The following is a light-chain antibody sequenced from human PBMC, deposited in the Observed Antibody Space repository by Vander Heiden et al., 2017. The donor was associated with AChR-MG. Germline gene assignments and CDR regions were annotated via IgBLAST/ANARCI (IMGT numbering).Light chain of an antibody. J-gene: IGKJ3*01. V-gene: IGKV3-20*01. CDR3: QQYGNSPVT. Sequence: EIVLTQSPGTLSLSPGERATLPCSASQRVASSYLAWYQQTPGQAPRLLIYASSNRATGIPDRFSGTGSGTDFTLTISRLEPEDFAVYYCQQYGNSPVTFGPGTKVDIK. CDR1: QRVASSY. CDR2: ASS.